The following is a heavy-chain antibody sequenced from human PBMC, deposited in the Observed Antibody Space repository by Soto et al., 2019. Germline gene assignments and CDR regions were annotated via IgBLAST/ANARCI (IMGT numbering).Heavy chain of an antibody. CDR3: ARFMYYYDSSGYYPNWCDP. D-gene: IGHD3-22*01. V-gene: IGHV4-38-2*01. Sequence: SETLSLPCAVSGCSISSGYDWGWIRQPPGKGLEWIGSISHSGSTYYNPSLKSRVTISVDTSKNQFSLKLSSVTAADTAVYYCARFMYYYDSSGYYPNWCDPWGQGTLVTVSS. CDR1: GCSISSGYD. CDR2: ISHSGST. J-gene: IGHJ5*02.